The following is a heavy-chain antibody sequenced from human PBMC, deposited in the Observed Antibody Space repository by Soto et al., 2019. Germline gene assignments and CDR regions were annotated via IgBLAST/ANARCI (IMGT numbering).Heavy chain of an antibody. V-gene: IGHV1-69*12. Sequence: QVHLEQSGAEVKKPGSSVKVSCKASGGTFRTAAISWVRQAPGQGLEWLGGIMPVFRRPAYAQKFQGRVTITADESTSTAYMELSGLRSDDTAVYYCARDNDRPQLGGNYYYILDVWGQGTTISVSS. CDR3: ARDNDRPQLGGNYYYILDV. CDR1: GGTFRTAA. J-gene: IGHJ6*02. CDR2: IMPVFRRP. D-gene: IGHD2-8*01.